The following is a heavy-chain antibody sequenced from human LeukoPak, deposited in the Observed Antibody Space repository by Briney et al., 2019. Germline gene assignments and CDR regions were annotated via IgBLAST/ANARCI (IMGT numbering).Heavy chain of an antibody. CDR3: TTVLLWFGELSFDY. J-gene: IGHJ4*02. CDR2: IKSKTDGGTT. CDR1: GFTFSNAW. V-gene: IGHV3-15*01. Sequence: GGSLRLSCAASGFTFSNAWMSWVRQAPGKGLEWVGRIKSKTDGGTTDYAAPVKGRLTISRDDSKNTLYLQMNSLKTEDTAVYYCTTVLLWFGELSFDYWGQGTLVTVSS. D-gene: IGHD3-10*01.